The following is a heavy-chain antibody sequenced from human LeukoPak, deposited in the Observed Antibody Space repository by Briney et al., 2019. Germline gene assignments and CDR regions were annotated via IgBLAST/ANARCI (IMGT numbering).Heavy chain of an antibody. J-gene: IGHJ5*02. CDR3: ARGGSSSS. D-gene: IGHD6-6*01. V-gene: IGHV4-31*03. CDR1: GGSISSGGYY. CDR2: IYYSGST. Sequence: PSETLSLTCTVSGGSISSGGYYWSWLRQHPGKGLEWIGYIYYSGSTYYNPSLKSRFTISVDTSKNQFSLKLSSVTAADTAVYYCARGGSSSSWGQGTLVTVSS.